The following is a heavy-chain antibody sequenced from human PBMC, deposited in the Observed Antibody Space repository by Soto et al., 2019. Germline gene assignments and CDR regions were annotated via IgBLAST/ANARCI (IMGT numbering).Heavy chain of an antibody. D-gene: IGHD4-17*01. J-gene: IGHJ3*02. CDR3: ARVRAWLDGEYLGGDAFDI. CDR1: GFPFDDFA. CDR2: ITWNGRNT. V-gene: IGHV3-20*04. Sequence: EVQLVESGGGVVRPGGSLRLSCVASGFPFDDFAMSWVRQVPGKGLEWVSGITWNGRNTGHVDSVKGRFTISRDNAKNSLYLQMNSLRAEDTAFYYCARVRAWLDGEYLGGDAFDIWGQGTMVTVSS.